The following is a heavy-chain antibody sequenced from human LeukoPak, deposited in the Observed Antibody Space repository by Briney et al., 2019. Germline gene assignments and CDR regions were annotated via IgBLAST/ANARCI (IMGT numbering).Heavy chain of an antibody. CDR1: GYTFTTYG. V-gene: IGHV1-18*01. CDR3: ARDRSQGYFDWLLSNTNAFDI. CDR2: ISAYNDNT. Sequence: ASVKVSCKASGYTFTTYGISWVRQAPGQGLEWMGWISAYNDNTNYAQKLRGRVTMTTDISTSTAYMELRSLRSDDTAVYYCARDRSQGYFDWLLSNTNAFDIWGQGTMVTVSS. J-gene: IGHJ3*02. D-gene: IGHD3-9*01.